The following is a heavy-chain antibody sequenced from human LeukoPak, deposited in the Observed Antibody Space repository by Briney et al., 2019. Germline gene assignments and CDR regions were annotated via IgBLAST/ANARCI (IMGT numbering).Heavy chain of an antibody. D-gene: IGHD3-22*01. CDR3: ARGRLSGYYWDY. V-gene: IGHV4-59*01. CDR1: GGSISSYY. Sequence: SETLSLTCTVSGGSISSYYWSWIRQPPGKGLEWIGYIYYSGSTNYNPSLKSRVTISVDTSKNQFSLKLSSVTAADTAVYYCARGRLSGYYWDYWGQGTLVTVSS. J-gene: IGHJ4*02. CDR2: IYYSGST.